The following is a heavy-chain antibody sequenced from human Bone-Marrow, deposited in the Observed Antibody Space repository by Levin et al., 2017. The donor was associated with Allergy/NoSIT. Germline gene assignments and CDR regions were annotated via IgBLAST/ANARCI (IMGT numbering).Heavy chain of an antibody. CDR1: GYTFDSHG. D-gene: IGHD3-16*01. CDR2: VSPYNGDT. CDR3: TRAYASAYQSDY. Sequence: GESLKISCKASGYTFDSHGITWVRQAPGQGLEWMGWVSPYNGDTNYAQKFQGRLTMTTDTPSNTVYMELTTLRSDDTAVYYCTRAYASAYQSDYWGQGTLVTVSS. J-gene: IGHJ4*02. V-gene: IGHV1-18*01.